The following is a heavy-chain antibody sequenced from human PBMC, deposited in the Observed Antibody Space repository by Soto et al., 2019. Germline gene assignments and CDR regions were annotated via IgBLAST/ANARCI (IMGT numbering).Heavy chain of an antibody. V-gene: IGHV4-39*01. J-gene: IGHJ4*02. CDR3: ASVVGAITRFDY. CDR1: GGSISSSSYY. Sequence: QLQLQESGPGLVKSSETLSLTCTVSGGSISSSSYYWGWIRQSPGKGLEWIGSIYYSGNTYYNPSLKSRVTLSVDTSKNQFSLRLSSVTAADTAVYYCASVVGAITRFDYWGQGTLVTASS. D-gene: IGHD1-26*01. CDR2: IYYSGNT.